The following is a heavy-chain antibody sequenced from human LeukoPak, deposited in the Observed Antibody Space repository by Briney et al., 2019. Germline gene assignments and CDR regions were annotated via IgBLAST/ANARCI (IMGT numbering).Heavy chain of an antibody. V-gene: IGHV4-34*01. J-gene: IGHJ5*02. Sequence: SETLSLTCAASGGSFSRHYWSWIRQSPGKGLEWIGEIAERGRANYNPSLKSRVTISRDTSQNHFSLKVSSVTAAQKAVYYCAREPITEDGTLPSPNAWGQGTLVTVSS. D-gene: IGHD1-1*01. CDR1: GGSFSRHY. CDR2: IAERGRA. CDR3: AREPITEDGTLPSPNA.